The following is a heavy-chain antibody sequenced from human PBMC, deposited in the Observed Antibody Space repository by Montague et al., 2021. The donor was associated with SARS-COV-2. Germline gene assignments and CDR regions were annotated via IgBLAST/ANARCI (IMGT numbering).Heavy chain of an antibody. J-gene: IGHJ4*02. CDR1: GFTFSSYW. D-gene: IGHD3-22*01. CDR3: AREYFDNSGMGHY. CDR2: IKEDGSEK. Sequence: SLILSCAASGFTFSSYWMSWVRQAPGKGLEWVANIKEDGSEKKYXGSVKGRFTISRDNAKDSLYLQMNSLRAEDTAVYYCAREYFDNSGMGHYWGQGTLVTVSS. V-gene: IGHV3-7*01.